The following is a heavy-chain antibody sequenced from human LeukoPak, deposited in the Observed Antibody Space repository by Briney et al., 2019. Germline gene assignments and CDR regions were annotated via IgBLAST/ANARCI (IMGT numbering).Heavy chain of an antibody. CDR3: TRDNNLDY. J-gene: IGHJ4*02. CDR2: INSDGSYT. D-gene: IGHD1-14*01. CDR1: GFTFSRYW. V-gene: IGHV3-74*01. Sequence: GGSLRLSCPASGFTFSRYWMHWVRQAPGMGLVWVSRINSDGSYTSYADSVRGRFTISRDNAKNTLFLQMNSLGVEDTAVYYCTRDNNLDYWGRGTLVTVSS.